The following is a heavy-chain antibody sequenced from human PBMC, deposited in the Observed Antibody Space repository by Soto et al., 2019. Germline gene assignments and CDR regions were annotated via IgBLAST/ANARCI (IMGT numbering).Heavy chain of an antibody. CDR1: GGSISSYY. CDR2: IYYSGST. Sequence: KPSETLSLTCTVSGGSISSYYWSWIRQPPGKGLEWIGYIYYSGSTSYNPSLKSRVTISVDTSKNQFSLKLSSVTAADTAVYYCARVTGSNYVDYWGQGALVTVSS. D-gene: IGHD4-4*01. V-gene: IGHV4-59*01. CDR3: ARVTGSNYVDY. J-gene: IGHJ4*02.